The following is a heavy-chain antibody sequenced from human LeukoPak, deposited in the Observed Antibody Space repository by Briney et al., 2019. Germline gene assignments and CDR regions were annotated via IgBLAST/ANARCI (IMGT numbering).Heavy chain of an antibody. CDR2: ISAYNGNT. CDR1: GYTFTSYG. D-gene: IGHD3-22*01. Sequence: ASVKVSCKASGYTFTSYGISWVRQAPGQGLEWMGWISAYNGNTNYAQKLQGRVTMTTDTSTSTAYMKLRSLRSDDTAVYYCVRDSFEGYYVRSGYYSFFAYWGKETLVTVSS. CDR3: VRDSFEGYYVRSGYYSFFAY. V-gene: IGHV1-18*01. J-gene: IGHJ4*02.